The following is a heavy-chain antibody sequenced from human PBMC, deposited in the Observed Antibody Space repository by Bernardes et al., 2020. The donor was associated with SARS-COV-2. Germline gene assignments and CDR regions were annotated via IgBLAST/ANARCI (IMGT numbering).Heavy chain of an antibody. CDR1: GGSFSGYY. V-gene: IGHV4-34*01. Sequence: TLSLTCAVYGGSFSGYYWSWIRQPPGKGLEWIGEINHSGSTNYNPSLKSRVTISVDTSKNQFSLKLSSVTAADTAVYYCARGSIAAAGENYYYYYGMDVWGQGTTVTVSS. J-gene: IGHJ6*02. CDR3: ARGSIAAAGENYYYYYGMDV. D-gene: IGHD6-13*01. CDR2: INHSGST.